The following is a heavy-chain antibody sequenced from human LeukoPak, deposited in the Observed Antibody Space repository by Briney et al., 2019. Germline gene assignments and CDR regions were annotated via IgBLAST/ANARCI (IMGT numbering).Heavy chain of an antibody. V-gene: IGHV3-21*01. CDR1: GFTGSSYS. CDR2: VTSSSTYI. CDR3: ARSISWAPRGQDYMDV. J-gene: IGHJ6*03. D-gene: IGHD6-6*01. Sequence: GGSLRLSCAASGFTGSSYSMNWVRQAPGKGLEWVSSVTSSSTYIYYADSVKGRFTISRDNAKNSLYLQMNSLRAEDTAVYYCARSISWAPRGQDYMDVWGKGTTVTVSS.